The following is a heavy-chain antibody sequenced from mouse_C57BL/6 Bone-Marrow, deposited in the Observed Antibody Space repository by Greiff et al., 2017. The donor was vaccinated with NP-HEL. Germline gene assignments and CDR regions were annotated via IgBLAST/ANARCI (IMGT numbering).Heavy chain of an antibody. Sequence: QVQLQQPGAELVRPGTSVKLSCKASGYTFTSYWMHWVKQRPGQGLEWIGVIDPSDSYTNYNQKFKGKATLTVDTSSSTAYMQLSSLTSESSAVYYCARWGTWDYWGQGTTLPVSS. V-gene: IGHV1-59*01. CDR2: IDPSDSYT. J-gene: IGHJ2*01. D-gene: IGHD3-3*01. CDR3: ARWGTWDY. CDR1: GYTFTSYW.